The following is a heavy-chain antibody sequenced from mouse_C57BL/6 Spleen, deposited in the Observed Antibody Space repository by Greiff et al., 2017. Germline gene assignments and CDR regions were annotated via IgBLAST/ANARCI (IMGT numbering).Heavy chain of an antibody. J-gene: IGHJ1*03. CDR1: GFSLTSYG. CDR2: IWRGGST. D-gene: IGHD2-3*01. Sequence: VKLQQSGPGLVQPSQSLSITCTVSGFSLTSYGVHWVRQSPGKGLEWLGVIWRGGSTDYNAAFMSRLSITKDNSKSQVFFKMNSLQADDTAIYYCAKNFDGYYGGYFDVWGTGTTVTVSS. CDR3: AKNFDGYYGGYFDV. V-gene: IGHV2-5*01.